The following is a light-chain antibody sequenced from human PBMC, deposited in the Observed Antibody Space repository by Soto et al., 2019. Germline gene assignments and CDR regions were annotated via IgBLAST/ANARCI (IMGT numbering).Light chain of an antibody. Sequence: DIQLTQSPSSVSASVGDRVTLTCRASQGISNWLAWYQQKPGKAPKLLISAASTLQGGVPSRFSGSFSGTDFTLTITSLQAEGFATYFCQQAYSLPVTFGQGTKLEIK. CDR1: QGISNW. CDR2: AAS. J-gene: IGKJ2*01. V-gene: IGKV1-12*01. CDR3: QQAYSLPVT.